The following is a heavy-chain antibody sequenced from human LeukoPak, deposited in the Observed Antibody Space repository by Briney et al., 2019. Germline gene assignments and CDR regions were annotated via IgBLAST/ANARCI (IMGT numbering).Heavy chain of an antibody. J-gene: IGHJ4*02. CDR3: ARIDFGGYYTVDY. D-gene: IGHD3-3*01. V-gene: IGHV3-21*01. CDR2: ISSSSSYI. Sequence: GGSLRLSCAASGFTFSSYSMNWVRQAPGKGLEWVSSISSSSSYIYYADSVKGRFTISRDNAKNSLYLQMNSLRAEDTAVYYCARIDFGGYYTVDYCGQGNLVTVSS. CDR1: GFTFSSYS.